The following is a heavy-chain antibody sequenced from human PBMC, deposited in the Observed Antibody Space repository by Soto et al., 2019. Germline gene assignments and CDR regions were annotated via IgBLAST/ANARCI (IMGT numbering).Heavy chain of an antibody. D-gene: IGHD1-7*01. J-gene: IGHJ4*02. CDR2: TNGDGSTT. Sequence: EVQLVESGGGLVQPGGSLRLSCVASEFTFSNYWMHWVRQAPGKGLEWVSRTNGDGSTTNYADSVKGRFTISRDNAKNMVYLQMNSLRVEDTAVYCCARDNWNSYWGQGTLVTVSS. CDR1: EFTFSNYW. CDR3: ARDNWNSY. V-gene: IGHV3-74*01.